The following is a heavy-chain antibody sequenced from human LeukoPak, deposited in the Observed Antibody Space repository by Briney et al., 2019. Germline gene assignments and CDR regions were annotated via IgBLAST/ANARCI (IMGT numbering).Heavy chain of an antibody. CDR2: INPNSGGT. J-gene: IGHJ4*02. Sequence: ASVKVSCKASGYTFTGYYMHWVRQAPGQGLEWMGWINPNSGGTNYAQKFQGRVTMTRDTSISTAYMEPSRLRSDDTAVYYCARATMVRGVISQFDYWGQGTLVTVSS. V-gene: IGHV1-2*02. CDR3: ARATMVRGVISQFDY. D-gene: IGHD3-10*01. CDR1: GYTFTGYY.